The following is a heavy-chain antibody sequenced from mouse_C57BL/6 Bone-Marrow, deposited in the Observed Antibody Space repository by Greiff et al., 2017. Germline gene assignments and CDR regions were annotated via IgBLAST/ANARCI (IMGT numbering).Heavy chain of an antibody. J-gene: IGHJ3*01. V-gene: IGHV1-50*01. CDR1: GYTFTSYW. Sequence: QVQLQQPGAELVKPGASVKLSCKASGYTFTSYWMQWVKQRPGQGLEWIGEIDPSDSYTNYNQKFKGKATLTVDTSSSTAYMQLSSLTSEDSAVYYCAVIFPLFAYWGQGTLVTVSA. CDR3: AVIFPLFAY. CDR2: IDPSDSYT. D-gene: IGHD2-2*01.